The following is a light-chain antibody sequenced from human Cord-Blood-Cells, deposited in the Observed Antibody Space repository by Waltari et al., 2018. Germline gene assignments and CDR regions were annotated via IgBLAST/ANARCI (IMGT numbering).Light chain of an antibody. V-gene: IGLV1-40*01. CDR2: GNS. J-gene: IGLJ2*01. CDR3: QSYDSSLSGSL. Sequence: QSVLTQPPSVSGAPGQRVTISCTGSSSNIGAGYDVHWYQQLPGTAPKLLIYGNSTRPSGVPDRFSGSKSVTSASLAITGLQAEDEADYYCQSYDSSLSGSLFGGGTKLTVL. CDR1: SSNIGAGYD.